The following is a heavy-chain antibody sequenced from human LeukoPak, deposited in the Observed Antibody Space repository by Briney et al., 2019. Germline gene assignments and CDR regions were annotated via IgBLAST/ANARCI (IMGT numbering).Heavy chain of an antibody. D-gene: IGHD5-12*01. J-gene: IGHJ4*02. CDR3: ARGGYSGYDFTLDY. V-gene: IGHV4-30-2*01. Sequence: SETLSLTCTVSGGSISSGGYYWSWIRQPPGKGLEWIGYIYHSGSTYYNPSLKSRVTISVDRSKNQFSLKLSSVTAADTAVYYCARGGYSGYDFTLDYWGQGTLVTVSS. CDR2: IYHSGST. CDR1: GGSISSGGYY.